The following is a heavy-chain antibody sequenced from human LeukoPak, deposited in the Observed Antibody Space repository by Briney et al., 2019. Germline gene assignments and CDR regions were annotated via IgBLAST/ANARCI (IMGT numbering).Heavy chain of an antibody. D-gene: IGHD1-26*01. CDR1: GFTFSSYS. CDR3: ARPDLGGGATNY. CDR2: ISSSSSYI. V-gene: IGHV3-21*01. J-gene: IGHJ4*02. Sequence: GGSLRLSCAASGFTFSSYSMNWVRQAPGEGLEWVSSISSSSSYIYYADSVKGRFTISRENAKNSLYLQMNSLRAEDTTVYYCARPDLGGGATNYWGQGTLVTVSS.